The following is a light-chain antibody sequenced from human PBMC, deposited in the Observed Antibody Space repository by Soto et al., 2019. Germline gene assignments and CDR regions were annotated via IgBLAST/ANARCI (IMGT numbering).Light chain of an antibody. CDR1: QSVSSN. CDR3: QQYHKWPPWT. J-gene: IGKJ1*01. CDR2: GAS. V-gene: IGKV3D-15*01. Sequence: EIVMTQSPVALSVSPGERATLSCRASQSVSSNLVWYQQKPGQAPRLLIYGASTRATDIPARFSGNGSGTEFTLTISSVQSEDLAVYYCQQYHKWPPWTFGQGTKVDIK.